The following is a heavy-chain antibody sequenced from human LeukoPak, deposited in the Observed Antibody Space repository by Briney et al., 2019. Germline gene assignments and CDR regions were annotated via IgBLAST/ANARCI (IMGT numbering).Heavy chain of an antibody. CDR3: ARDRGTIFGVANKLDY. J-gene: IGHJ4*02. CDR1: GGSISSYY. V-gene: IGHV4-4*07. D-gene: IGHD3-3*01. CDR2: IYTSGGT. Sequence: SETLSLTCTVSGGSISSYYWSWIRQPAGKGLEWIGRIYTSGGTNYNPSLKSRVTMSVDTSKNQFSLKLSSVTAADTAVYYCARDRGTIFGVANKLDYWGRGTLVTVSS.